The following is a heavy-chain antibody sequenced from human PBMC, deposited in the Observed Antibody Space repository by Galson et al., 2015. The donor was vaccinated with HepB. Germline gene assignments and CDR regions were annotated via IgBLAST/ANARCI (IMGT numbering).Heavy chain of an antibody. D-gene: IGHD3-10*01. J-gene: IGHJ6*02. CDR2: ISGYNGNT. CDR3: ARDKFGELLFGYQYGMDV. CDR1: GYTFSSHG. Sequence: SVKVSCKASGYTFSSHGISWVRQAPGQGLEWMGWISGYNGNTNFAQRLQGRVTMTTDTSTSTAYMELRSLRSDDTAVYYCARDKFGELLFGYQYGMDVWGQGTTVTVSS. V-gene: IGHV1-18*01.